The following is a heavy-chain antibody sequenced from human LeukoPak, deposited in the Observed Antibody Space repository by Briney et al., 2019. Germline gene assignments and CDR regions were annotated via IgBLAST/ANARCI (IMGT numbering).Heavy chain of an antibody. Sequence: RGESLKISCKASGSTFNTYWIGWVRQMPGKGLEWVGIIYPSDSDARYSPSFQGQVTISADKSITTAYLHWSSLKASDTAMYYCARLSGNYVAYWGQGTLVTVSS. D-gene: IGHD1-26*01. CDR3: ARLSGNYVAY. CDR2: IYPSDSDA. J-gene: IGHJ4*02. V-gene: IGHV5-51*01. CDR1: GSTFNTYW.